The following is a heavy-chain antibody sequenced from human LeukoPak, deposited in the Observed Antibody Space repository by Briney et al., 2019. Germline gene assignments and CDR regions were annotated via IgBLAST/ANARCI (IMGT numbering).Heavy chain of an antibody. D-gene: IGHD3-10*01. CDR1: GGSISSYY. CDR3: ARGQITMVRGVSVYYYYYMDV. J-gene: IGHJ6*03. Sequence: PSETLSLTCTVSGGSISSYYWSWIRQPAGKGLEWIGRIYTSGSTNYNPSLKSRVTMSVDTSKNQFSLKLSSVTAADTAVYYCARGQITMVRGVSVYYYYYMDVWGKGTTVTVSS. V-gene: IGHV4-4*07. CDR2: IYTSGST.